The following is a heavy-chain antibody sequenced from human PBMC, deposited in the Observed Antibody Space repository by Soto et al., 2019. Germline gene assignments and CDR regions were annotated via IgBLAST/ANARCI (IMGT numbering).Heavy chain of an antibody. CDR3: ARHPDRIAQSGWFDP. Sequence: EVQLVASGGGLVQPGGSLRLSCAASGFTFSSSSMNWVRQAPGKGLEWVSYISSSSSTIYYADSVKGRFTISRDNAKISLYLQINSLRAEDTAVYYCARHPDRIAQSGWFDPWGQGTLVTVSS. D-gene: IGHD6-13*01. CDR1: GFTFSSSS. V-gene: IGHV3-48*01. CDR2: ISSSSSTI. J-gene: IGHJ5*02.